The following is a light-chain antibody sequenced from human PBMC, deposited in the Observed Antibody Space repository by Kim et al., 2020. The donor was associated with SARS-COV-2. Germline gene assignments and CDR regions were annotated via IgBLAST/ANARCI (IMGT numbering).Light chain of an antibody. J-gene: IGLJ2*01. CDR2: DIN. CDR1: AGAVTSGHY. Sequence: QAVVTQERSLTVSPGGTVTPTCGSSAGAVTSGHYPYWFQQKPGQAPRTLIYDINNRNAWTPARFSGSLPGGKAALTLSGAQPEDEADYFCLLTYSGIRLFGGGTQLTV. CDR3: LLTYSGIRL. V-gene: IGLV7-46*01.